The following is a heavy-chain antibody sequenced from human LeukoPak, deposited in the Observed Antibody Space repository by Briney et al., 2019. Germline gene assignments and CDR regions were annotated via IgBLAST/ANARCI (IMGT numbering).Heavy chain of an antibody. J-gene: IGHJ4*02. Sequence: GRSLRLSCAASGFTFSTYGMHWVRQAPGKGLEWVAVISYDGTNEYYADSVKGRFTISRDNSKNTLYLQMNSLRAEDTAVYYCANDLKAGSGSYYKGPVGYWGQGTLVTVSS. CDR1: GFTFSTYG. CDR2: ISYDGTNE. D-gene: IGHD3-10*01. CDR3: ANDLKAGSGSYYKGPVGY. V-gene: IGHV3-30*18.